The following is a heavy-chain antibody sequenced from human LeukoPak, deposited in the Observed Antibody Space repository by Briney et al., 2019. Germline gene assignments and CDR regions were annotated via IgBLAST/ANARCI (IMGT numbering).Heavy chain of an antibody. CDR2: ISAYNCNT. CDR1: VYTFTSYG. Sequence: ASVKVSCKASVYTFTSYGISWVRQAPGQGLEGMGGISAYNCNTNNTHKLQGRVTITTDTSTSTVYIELRSLSYDDTAVYYCARKREKAGGYDILTGYLPQYYYYGMDVWGQGTTVTVSS. CDR3: ARKREKAGGYDILTGYLPQYYYYGMDV. D-gene: IGHD3-9*01. J-gene: IGHJ6*02. V-gene: IGHV1-18*01.